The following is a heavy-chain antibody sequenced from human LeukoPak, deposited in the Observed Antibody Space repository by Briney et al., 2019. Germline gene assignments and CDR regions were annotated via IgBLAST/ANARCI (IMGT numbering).Heavy chain of an antibody. V-gene: IGHV3-48*01. CDR3: ARPYYDFWSGYYPSYYYYYMDV. J-gene: IGHJ6*03. Sequence: PGGSLRLSCAASGFTFSSYSMNWVRQAPGKGLEWVSYISSSSSTIYYADSVKGRFTISRDNAKNSLYLQMNSLRAEDTAVYYCARPYYDFWSGYYPSYYYYYMDVWGKGTTVTVSS. CDR2: ISSSSSTI. CDR1: GFTFSSYS. D-gene: IGHD3-3*01.